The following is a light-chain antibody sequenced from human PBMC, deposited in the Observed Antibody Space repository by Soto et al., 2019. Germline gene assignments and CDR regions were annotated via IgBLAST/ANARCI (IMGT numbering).Light chain of an antibody. Sequence: EIVLTQSPGTLSLFPGERATLSCRASQSVSSSHLAWYQQKPGQAPRLLIYGVSTRATDIPDRFSGSASGIDLSLTISRLEPEDFAVFYCHQYDSSPWTFGQGTKGEIK. J-gene: IGKJ1*01. CDR2: GVS. CDR3: HQYDSSPWT. V-gene: IGKV3-20*01. CDR1: QSVSSSH.